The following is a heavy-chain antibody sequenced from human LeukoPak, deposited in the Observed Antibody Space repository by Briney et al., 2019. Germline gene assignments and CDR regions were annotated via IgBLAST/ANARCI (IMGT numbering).Heavy chain of an antibody. D-gene: IGHD3-22*01. J-gene: IGHJ4*02. CDR1: GYTFSDYY. V-gene: IGHV3-11*01. CDR2: ISNRCDTI. CDR3: ARPTYYYDSSGPQEY. Sequence: GGSLRLSCAASGYTFSDYYMSWIRKAPGKGIEWVSYISNRCDTIYYADSVEGRFTISRDNAKNALHLQMNSLRAEDTAMYYCARPTYYYDSSGPQEYWGQGTLVTVSS.